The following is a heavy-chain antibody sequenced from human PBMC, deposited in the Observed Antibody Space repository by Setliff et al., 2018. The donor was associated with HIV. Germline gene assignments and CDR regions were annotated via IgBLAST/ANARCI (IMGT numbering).Heavy chain of an antibody. V-gene: IGHV3-74*01. CDR1: GFSFSSYW. D-gene: IGHD2-2*01. CDR3: ARLRVVVVPAASWYFDL. J-gene: IGHJ2*01. CDR2: TNEDGSTI. Sequence: LSCAASGFSFSSYWMHWVRQGPGEGLVWVSRTNEDGSTIYYADSVKGRFTISRDNAKNSLYLQMNSLRAEETAVYYCARLRVVVVPAASWYFDLWGRGTLVTVSS.